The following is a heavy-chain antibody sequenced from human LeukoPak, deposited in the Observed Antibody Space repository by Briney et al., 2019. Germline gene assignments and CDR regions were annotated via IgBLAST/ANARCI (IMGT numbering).Heavy chain of an antibody. CDR2: ISYDGSDI. D-gene: IGHD6-13*01. CDR3: AKDRGSSWCIDY. CDR1: GFTFSSNG. J-gene: IGHJ4*02. Sequence: GGSLRLSCAASGFTFSSNGMHWVRQAPGKGLEWVAVISYDGSDIHYADSVKGRFTISRDNSKNTLFLQMNSLRAEDTAVYYCAKDRGSSWCIDYWGQGTLVTVSS. V-gene: IGHV3-30*18.